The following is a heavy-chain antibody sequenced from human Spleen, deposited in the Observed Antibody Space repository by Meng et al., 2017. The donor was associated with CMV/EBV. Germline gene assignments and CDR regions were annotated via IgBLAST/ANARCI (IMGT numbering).Heavy chain of an antibody. CDR3: ARPANYDFWSGYLYYYSGMDV. D-gene: IGHD3-3*01. V-gene: IGHV3-21*01. CDR2: ISSSSSYI. CDR1: GFTFRSYS. J-gene: IGHJ6*02. Sequence: GGPLRLSCAASGFTFRSYSMNWVRQAPGKGLEWVSSISSSSSYIYYADSVKGRFTFSRYNAKNSLYLQMNSLRAEYTAVYYCARPANYDFWSGYLYYYSGMDVWGQGTTVTVSS.